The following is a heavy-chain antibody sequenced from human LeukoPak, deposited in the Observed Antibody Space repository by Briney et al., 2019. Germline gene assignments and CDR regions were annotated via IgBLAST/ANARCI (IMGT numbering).Heavy chain of an antibody. CDR1: GFTFSSYS. CDR3: TRVLYSSGWYGDHY. CDR2: ISSSSTTI. Sequence: GGSLRLSCAASGFTFSSYSMNWVRQAPGKGLEWLSYISSSSTTIYYADSVQGRFTISRDNAKNSLYLQMNSLRAEDTAVYYCTRVLYSSGWYGDHYWGQGALVTVSS. V-gene: IGHV3-48*01. D-gene: IGHD6-19*01. J-gene: IGHJ4*02.